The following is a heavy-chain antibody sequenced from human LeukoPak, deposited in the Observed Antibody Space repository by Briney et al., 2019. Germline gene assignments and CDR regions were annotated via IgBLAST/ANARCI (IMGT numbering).Heavy chain of an antibody. CDR1: GFTVSNNY. CDR2: TYSGGNT. Sequence: PGGSLRLSCAASGFTVSNNYMSWVRQAPGKGLEWVSVTYSGGNTYYADSVKGRFTISSDSSKNTLYLQMYSLRAEDTAVYYCARASYSSIAGYYFDYWGQGTLVTVSS. D-gene: IGHD6-6*01. V-gene: IGHV3-53*01. CDR3: ARASYSSIAGYYFDY. J-gene: IGHJ4*02.